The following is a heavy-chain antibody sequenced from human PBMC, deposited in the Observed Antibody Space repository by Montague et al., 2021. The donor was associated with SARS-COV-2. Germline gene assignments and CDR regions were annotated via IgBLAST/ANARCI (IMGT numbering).Heavy chain of an antibody. D-gene: IGHD3-16*01. CDR3: VRDGGSWYYLDY. CDR1: GVSITSYY. V-gene: IGHV4-4*07. Sequence: SETLSLTCSISGVSITSYYWSWVRQPAGKGLEWIGHIYASGSTNYSPSLKSRVRLSIDNPKNQFSLKLESLTAADTAVYYCVRDGGSWYYLDYWGQGALVTVSS. J-gene: IGHJ4*02. CDR2: IYASGST.